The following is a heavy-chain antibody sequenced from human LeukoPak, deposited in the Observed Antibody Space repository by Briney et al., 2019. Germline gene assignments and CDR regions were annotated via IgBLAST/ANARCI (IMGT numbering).Heavy chain of an antibody. CDR2: ISAYNGNT. Sequence: GASVKVSCKASGYTFTSNGISWVRQAPGQGLEWMGWISAYNGNTNYAQKLQGRVTMTTDTSTSTAYMELRSLRSDDTAVYYCARDYKYYYDSSGYYHYARGDYWGQGTLVTVSS. J-gene: IGHJ4*02. D-gene: IGHD3-22*01. CDR3: ARDYKYYYDSSGYYHYARGDY. V-gene: IGHV1-18*01. CDR1: GYTFTSNG.